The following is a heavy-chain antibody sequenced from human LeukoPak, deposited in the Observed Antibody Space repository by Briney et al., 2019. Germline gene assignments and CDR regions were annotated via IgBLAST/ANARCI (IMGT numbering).Heavy chain of an antibody. CDR3: ARAVGPKGRIVVVPADYKWGVGSLNYYYMDV. J-gene: IGHJ6*03. CDR2: IIPIFGTA. Sequence: ASVKVSCKASGGTFSSYAISWVRQAPGQGLEWMGGIIPIFGTANYAQKFQGRVTITADESTSTAYMELSSLRSEDTAVYYCARAVGPKGRIVVVPADYKWGVGSLNYYYMDVWGKGTTVTVSS. D-gene: IGHD2-2*01. CDR1: GGTFSSYA. V-gene: IGHV1-69*13.